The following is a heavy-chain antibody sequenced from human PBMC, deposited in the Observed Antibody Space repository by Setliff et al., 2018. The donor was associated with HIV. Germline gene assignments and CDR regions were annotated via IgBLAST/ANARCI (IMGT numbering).Heavy chain of an antibody. CDR1: GYTFSTYA. CDR3: ARPVGAMGFDP. CDR2: INAGNGIT. D-gene: IGHD1-26*01. Sequence: VASVKVSCKASGYTFSTYAIHWVRQAPGQRLEWMGWINAGNGITKYSQKLQGRVTFTRDTFASTAYMELSSLRSEDTAVHYCARPVGAMGFDPWGQGTLVTVSS. J-gene: IGHJ5*02. V-gene: IGHV1-3*01.